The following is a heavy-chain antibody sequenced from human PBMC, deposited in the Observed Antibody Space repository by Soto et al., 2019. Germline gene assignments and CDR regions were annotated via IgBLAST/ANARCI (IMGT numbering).Heavy chain of an antibody. Sequence: GGSLRLSCAASGFTFSSYGMSWVRQAPGKGLEWVSAISGSGGTTYYADSVKGRFTISRDNSKNTLYLQMNSLRAEDTAVYYCAKVPAALPYYYYGMDVWGQGTTVTVSS. CDR3: AKVPAALPYYYYGMDV. V-gene: IGHV3-23*01. CDR1: GFTFSSYG. D-gene: IGHD2-2*01. J-gene: IGHJ6*02. CDR2: ISGSGGTT.